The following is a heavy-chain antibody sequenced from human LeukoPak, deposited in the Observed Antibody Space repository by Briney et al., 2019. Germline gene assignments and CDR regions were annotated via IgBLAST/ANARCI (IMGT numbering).Heavy chain of an antibody. CDR3: ARSLYQVVHRYFDL. CDR1: GGSISSSSYY. J-gene: IGHJ2*01. Sequence: PSETLSLTCTVSGGSISSSSYYWGWIRQPPGKGLEWIGSIYYSGSTYYNPSLKSRVTISVDTSKNQFSLKLSSVTAADTAVYYCARSLYQVVHRYFDLWGRGTLVTVSS. CDR2: IYYSGST. D-gene: IGHD6-13*01. V-gene: IGHV4-39*07.